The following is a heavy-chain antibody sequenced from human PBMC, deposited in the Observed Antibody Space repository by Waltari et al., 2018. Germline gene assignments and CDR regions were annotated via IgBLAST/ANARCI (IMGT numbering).Heavy chain of an antibody. CDR2: VSYSGTT. CDR3: ATYIGASVGTAAFDV. CDR1: GVSITSNGHY. D-gene: IGHD5-12*01. Sequence: QLQLQESGPRLVRPSETLSLICRVSGVSITSNGHYWACIRQSPGQGLEWIGTVSYSGTTYISPSLKSRVSVSRDTSKNQVSLILGSVTAADMAVYYCATYIGASVGTAAFDVWGQGTMVTVSS. J-gene: IGHJ3*01. V-gene: IGHV4-39*01.